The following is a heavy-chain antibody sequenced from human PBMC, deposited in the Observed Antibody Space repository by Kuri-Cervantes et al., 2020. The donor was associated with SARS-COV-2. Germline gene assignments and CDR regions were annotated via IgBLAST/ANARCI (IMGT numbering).Heavy chain of an antibody. CDR2: IYYSGST. V-gene: IGHV4-39*01. D-gene: IGHD3-3*01. CDR1: GGSISGSSYY. Sequence: SETLSLTCTVSGGSISGSSYYWGWIRQPPGKGLEWIGSIYYSGSTYYNPSLKSRVTISVDTSKNPFYLKLGSVTAADTAVYYCATQMMSRITIFGVVITRNWFDPWGQGTLVTVSS. J-gene: IGHJ5*02. CDR3: ATQMMSRITIFGVVITRNWFDP.